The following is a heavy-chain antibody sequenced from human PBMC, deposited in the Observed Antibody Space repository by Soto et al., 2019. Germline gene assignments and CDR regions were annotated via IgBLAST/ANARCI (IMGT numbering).Heavy chain of an antibody. CDR3: SRSADYIVVVPSARCGFNY. V-gene: IGHV3-7*03. CDR1: GLTFSGYW. Sequence: GGSLRLSCAASGLTFSGYWMSWVRQAPGKGLEWVANIKQDGSEKYYVDSVKGRFTISRDNARNSPFLQMNSLRDDDSAVYYCSRSADYIVVVPSARCGFNYWGQGTVVTV. J-gene: IGHJ4*02. CDR2: IKQDGSEK. D-gene: IGHD2-2*01.